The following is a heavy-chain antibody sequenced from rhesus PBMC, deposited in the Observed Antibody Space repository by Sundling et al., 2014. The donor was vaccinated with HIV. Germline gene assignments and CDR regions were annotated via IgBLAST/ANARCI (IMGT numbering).Heavy chain of an antibody. D-gene: IGHD3-3*01. Sequence: QVQLQESGPGLVKPSETLSLTCAVSGGPISGYFYWNWIRQPPGKGLEWIGNIYGNSANTYYNPSLKSRVAISIDTSKNQFFLKLRSVTAADTAVYYCARTGPWTGFYSFDYWGQGVLVTVSS. J-gene: IGHJ4*01. CDR2: IYGNSANT. V-gene: IGHV4S9*01. CDR1: GGPISGYFY. CDR3: ARTGPWTGFYSFDY.